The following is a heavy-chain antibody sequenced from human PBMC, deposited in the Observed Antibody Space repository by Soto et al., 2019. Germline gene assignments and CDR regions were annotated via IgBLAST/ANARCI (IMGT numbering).Heavy chain of an antibody. CDR1: GGSISNGYYY. J-gene: IGHJ4*02. CDR3: ASGVEVSLADFDS. Sequence: QVQLQESGPGLVKPSQTLSLTCTVSGGSISNGYYYWSWVRQNPGKGLEWIGHIYHSGRTHYNPSLKSRVTIAVDTAKTPCSLNLSSVTAADTAVYYCASGVEVSLADFDSWGQGTPVTVSS. CDR2: IYHSGRT. D-gene: IGHD2-15*01. V-gene: IGHV4-31*03.